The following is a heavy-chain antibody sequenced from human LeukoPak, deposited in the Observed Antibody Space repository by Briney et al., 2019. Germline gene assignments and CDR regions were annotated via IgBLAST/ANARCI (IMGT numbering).Heavy chain of an antibody. Sequence: SETLSLTCTVSGGSISSSSYYWGWIRQPPGKGLEWIGSIYYSGSTYYNPSLKSRVTISVDTSKNQFSLKLSSVTAADTAVYYCAREGDYGDYGFDYWGQGTLVTVSS. D-gene: IGHD4-17*01. V-gene: IGHV4-39*07. CDR2: IYYSGST. CDR3: AREGDYGDYGFDY. CDR1: GGSISSSSYY. J-gene: IGHJ4*02.